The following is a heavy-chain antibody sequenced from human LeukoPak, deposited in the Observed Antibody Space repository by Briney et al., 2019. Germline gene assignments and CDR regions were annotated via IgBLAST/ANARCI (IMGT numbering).Heavy chain of an antibody. CDR3: ARVPGTTRTPYYCDY. CDR1: GYSISRGYY. D-gene: IGHD1-1*01. CDR2: ISNTGNT. J-gene: IGHJ4*02. V-gene: IGHV4-38-2*01. Sequence: SETLSLTCAVSGYSISRGYYWGWIRQPPGKGLEWIGSISNTGNTYYNPSLKSRVTISVDTSKNQFSLNLSSVTAADTAVYYCARVPGTTRTPYYCDYWGQGILVTVSS.